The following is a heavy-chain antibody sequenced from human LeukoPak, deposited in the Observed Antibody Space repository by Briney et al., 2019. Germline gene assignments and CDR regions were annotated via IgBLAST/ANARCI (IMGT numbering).Heavy chain of an antibody. V-gene: IGHV4-4*09. D-gene: IGHD1-7*01. J-gene: IGHJ4*02. CDR3: ARLNWNYADY. CDR2: IYTSGST. CDR1: GGSISSYY. Sequence: PSETLSLTCTVSGGSISSYYWSWIRQPPGKGLEWIGYIYTSGSTNYNPSLKSRVTISVDTSKNQFSLKLSSVTAADTAVYYCARLNWNYADYWGQGTLVTVSS.